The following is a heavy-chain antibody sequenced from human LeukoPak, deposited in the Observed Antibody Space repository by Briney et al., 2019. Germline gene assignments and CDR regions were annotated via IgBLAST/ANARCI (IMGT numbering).Heavy chain of an antibody. CDR3: GRDLYDSSGYYYEYDY. CDR1: GFTFSSYS. CDR2: ISGSSSYI. J-gene: IGHJ4*02. V-gene: IGHV3-21*01. D-gene: IGHD3-22*01. Sequence: PGGSLRLSCAASGFTFSSYSMNWVRQAPGKGLEWVSSISGSSSYIYYADSVKGRFTISRDNAKNSLYLQMNSLRAEDTAVYYCGRDLYDSSGYYYEYDYWGQGTLVTVSS.